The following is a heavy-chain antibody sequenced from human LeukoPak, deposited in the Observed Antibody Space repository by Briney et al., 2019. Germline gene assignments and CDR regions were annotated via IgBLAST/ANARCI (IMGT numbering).Heavy chain of an antibody. D-gene: IGHD1-26*01. J-gene: IGHJ6*02. CDR2: INTNTGNP. Sequence: VASVTVSCKASGYTFTSYAMNWVRQAPGQGLEWMGWINTNTGNPTYAQGFTGRFVFSLDTSVSTAYLQISSLKAEDTAVYYCARVAVGATRQNYYYGMDVWGQGTTVTVSS. CDR3: ARVAVGATRQNYYYGMDV. V-gene: IGHV7-4-1*02. CDR1: GYTFTSYA.